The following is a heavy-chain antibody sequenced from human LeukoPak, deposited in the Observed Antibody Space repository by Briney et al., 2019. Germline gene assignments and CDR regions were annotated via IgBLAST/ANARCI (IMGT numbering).Heavy chain of an antibody. CDR3: ARHYYGSGSSGQNDY. Sequence: PGESLKISCKGSGFTFTNYWIAWVRQMPGKGLEWMGTIYPSDSDTRYSPSFQGQVTISADKSINTAYLQWSSLKASDTAMYYCARHYYGSGSSGQNDYWGQGTLVTVSS. CDR2: IYPSDSDT. J-gene: IGHJ4*02. D-gene: IGHD3-10*01. CDR1: GFTFTNYW. V-gene: IGHV5-51*01.